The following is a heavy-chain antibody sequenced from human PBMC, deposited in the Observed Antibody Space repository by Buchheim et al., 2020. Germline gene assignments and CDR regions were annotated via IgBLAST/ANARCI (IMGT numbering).Heavy chain of an antibody. CDR2: IWCDGTNN. V-gene: IGHV3-33*01. J-gene: IGHJ5*02. CDR3: ARDREPTRPLTWIA. Sequence: QVQPVESGGGVVQPGRSLRLSCAASGFTFSAFGIHWVRQAPGKGLEWVAVIWCDGTNNYYADSVKGRFTISRDNAKNSLYLQMNSLRTEDTAIYYCARDREPTRPLTWIAWGQGTL. D-gene: IGHD6-6*01. CDR1: GFTFSAFG.